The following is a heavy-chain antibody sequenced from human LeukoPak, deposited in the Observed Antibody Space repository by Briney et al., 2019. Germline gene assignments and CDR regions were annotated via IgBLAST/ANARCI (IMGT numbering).Heavy chain of an antibody. CDR3: ATGRIKGITMVRAEFDY. CDR1: GYTLTELS. D-gene: IGHD3-10*01. CDR2: FDPEDGET. Sequence: ASVKVSCTVSGYTLTELSMHWVRQAPGKGLEWMGGFDPEDGETIYAQKFQGRVTMTEDTSTDTAYMELSSLRSEDTAVYYCATGRIKGITMVRAEFDYWGQGTLVTVSS. J-gene: IGHJ4*02. V-gene: IGHV1-24*01.